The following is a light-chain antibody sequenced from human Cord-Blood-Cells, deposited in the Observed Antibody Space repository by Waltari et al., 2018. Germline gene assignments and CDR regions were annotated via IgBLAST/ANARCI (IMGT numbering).Light chain of an antibody. CDR3: QQSYSTPFT. Sequence: DIQITQSPSSLSASVGDRVTITCRASQSISSYLNWYQQKPGKAPKLLIYAATRLQSGVPSRFSGSGSGTDFTPTISSLQPEDFATYYCQQSYSTPFTFGPGTKVDIK. CDR1: QSISSY. CDR2: AAT. J-gene: IGKJ3*01. V-gene: IGKV1-39*01.